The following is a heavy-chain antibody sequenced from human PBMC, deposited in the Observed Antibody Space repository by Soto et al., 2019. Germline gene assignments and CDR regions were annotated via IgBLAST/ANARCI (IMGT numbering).Heavy chain of an antibody. V-gene: IGHV1-2*02. J-gene: IGHJ3*02. CDR2: INPATGAA. CDR1: GYPVTAYN. CDR3: AEGGGVGVAGSAAFDM. D-gene: IGHD3-3*01. Sequence: QLHLVHSGAVVKKPGASVTVSCSASGYPVTAYNMHWVRQAPGRGLEWMGGINPATGAAKYTQTCRGGVTMTGATVKMTVLIELRGLTSENKAVFYGAEGGGVGVAGSAAFDMWGQGTLVTVSS.